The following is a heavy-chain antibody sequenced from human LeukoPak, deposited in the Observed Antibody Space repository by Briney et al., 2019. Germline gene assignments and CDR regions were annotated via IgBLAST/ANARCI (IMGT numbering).Heavy chain of an antibody. Sequence: SETLSLTCTDSGGSINSANYYWGWIRQPPGKGLEWIGSIYYSGSAYYSSSLKSRVTILVDTSKNQFSLKLSSVTAADTAVYYCARDSVGGTGHDAFDIWGQGTMATVSS. CDR1: GGSINSANYY. CDR3: ARDSVGGTGHDAFDI. J-gene: IGHJ3*02. V-gene: IGHV4-39*07. D-gene: IGHD1-26*01. CDR2: IYYSGSA.